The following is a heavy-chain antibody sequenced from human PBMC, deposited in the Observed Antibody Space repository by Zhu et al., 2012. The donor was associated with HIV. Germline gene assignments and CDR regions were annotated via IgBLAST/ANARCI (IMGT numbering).Heavy chain of an antibody. Sequence: EVQLLESGGGLVQPGGSLRLSCAASGFTFSSYAMSWVRQAPGKGLEWVSAISGSGGSTYYADSVKGRFTISRDNSKNTLYLQMNSLRAEDTAVYYCASDILTGYPVAGNYYYMDVWGKGTTVTVSS. CDR2: ISGSGGST. CDR3: ASDILTGYPVAGNYYYMDV. CDR1: GFTFSSYA. V-gene: IGHV3-23*01. D-gene: IGHD3-9*01. J-gene: IGHJ6*03.